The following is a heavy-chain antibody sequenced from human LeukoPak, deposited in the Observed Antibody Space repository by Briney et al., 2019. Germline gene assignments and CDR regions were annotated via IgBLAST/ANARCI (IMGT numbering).Heavy chain of an antibody. Sequence: SETLSLTCAVYGGSFSGYYWSWIRQPPGKGLEWIGEINHSGSTNFNTSLTSRVTRSVDTYKNQLSLKLSSVTAADTAVYYCARVGWNYGYMDVWGKGTTVTVSS. CDR1: GGSFSGYY. D-gene: IGHD6-19*01. CDR2: INHSGST. J-gene: IGHJ6*03. CDR3: ARVGWNYGYMDV. V-gene: IGHV4-34*01.